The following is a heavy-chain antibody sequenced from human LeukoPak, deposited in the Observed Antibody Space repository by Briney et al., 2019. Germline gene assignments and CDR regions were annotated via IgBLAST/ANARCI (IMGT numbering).Heavy chain of an antibody. J-gene: IGHJ4*02. V-gene: IGHV3-43*02. CDR2: ISGDGDST. CDR1: GFTFDDYA. Sequence: GGSMRLSCAASGFTFDDYAMHWVRQAPGKGMEWVSLISGDGDSTYYADSVKGRFTISRDKSKNSLYLQMNSLRTEDTALYYCAKDNGIVGATDYFDYWGQGTLVTVSS. CDR3: AKDNGIVGATDYFDY. D-gene: IGHD1-26*01.